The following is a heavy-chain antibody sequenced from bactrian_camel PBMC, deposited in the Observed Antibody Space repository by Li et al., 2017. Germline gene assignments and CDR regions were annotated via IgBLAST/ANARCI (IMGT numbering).Heavy chain of an antibody. CDR3: AAARGSGRYCSAFDY. V-gene: IGHV3S9*01. Sequence: HVQLVESGGGSVQPGGSLMLSCQASGFTFSKYYMHWARQAPGKERENVAEIEGRGSATYADSVRGRFTISRDNAKKAVYLQMNNLKPEDTAMYYCAAARGSGRYCSAFDYLGQGTQVTVS. J-gene: IGHJ4*01. CDR2: IEGRGSA. D-gene: IGHD2*01. CDR1: GFTFSKYY.